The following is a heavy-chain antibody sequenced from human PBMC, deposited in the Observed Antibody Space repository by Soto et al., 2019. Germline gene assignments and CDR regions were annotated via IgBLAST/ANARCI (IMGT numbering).Heavy chain of an antibody. CDR3: ARVYSGSYYEFDY. J-gene: IGHJ4*02. D-gene: IGHD1-26*01. V-gene: IGHV3-23*01. CDR2: ISGSGGST. Sequence: EVQLLESGGGLVQPGGSLRLSCAASGFTFSSYAMSWVRQAPGKGLEWVSAISGSGGSTYYADSVKGRFTISRDNSKNTLYLQMNSLRAEDTAVYYCARVYSGSYYEFDYWGQGTLVTVSS. CDR1: GFTFSSYA.